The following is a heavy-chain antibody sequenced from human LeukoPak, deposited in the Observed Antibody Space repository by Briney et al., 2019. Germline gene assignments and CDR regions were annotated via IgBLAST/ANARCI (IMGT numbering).Heavy chain of an antibody. CDR1: GDSLSNSSAA. CDR3: ARENGSPYYFDY. J-gene: IGHJ4*02. D-gene: IGHD2-8*01. CDR2: TYYRSKWYN. Sequence: SQTLSLTCAISGDSLSNSSAAWNWIRQSPSRGLEWLGRTYYRSKWYNDYALSVKSRITINPDTSKNHFSLQLKSVAPEDTAVYYCARENGSPYYFDYRGQGTLVTVSS. V-gene: IGHV6-1*01.